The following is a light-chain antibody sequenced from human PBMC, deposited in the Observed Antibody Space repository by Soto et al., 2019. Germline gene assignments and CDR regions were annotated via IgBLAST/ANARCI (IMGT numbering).Light chain of an antibody. V-gene: IGKV1-27*01. CDR2: GAS. CDR3: QKYNGAPLT. J-gene: IGKJ4*01. Sequence: DIQMTQSPSSLSASVGDRVTITCRASQDLNNYLAWYQQKPGKVPKLLISGASTLQSGVPSRFSGSGSGTDFTLTISSLQPEDVATYYCQKYNGAPLTFCGGTKVEIK. CDR1: QDLNNY.